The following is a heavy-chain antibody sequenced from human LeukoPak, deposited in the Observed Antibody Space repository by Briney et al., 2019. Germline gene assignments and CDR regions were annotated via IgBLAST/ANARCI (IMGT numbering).Heavy chain of an antibody. CDR2: IYYSGST. CDR3: ARGAGVVVTGYFDL. CDR1: GGSISSGGYY. J-gene: IGHJ2*01. D-gene: IGHD2-21*02. V-gene: IGHV4-31*03. Sequence: SETLSLTCTVSGGSISSGGYYWSWIRQHPGKGLEWIGYIYYSGSTYYNPSLKSRVTISVDTSKNQFPLKLSSVTAADTAVYYCARGAGVVVTGYFDLWGRGTLVTVSS.